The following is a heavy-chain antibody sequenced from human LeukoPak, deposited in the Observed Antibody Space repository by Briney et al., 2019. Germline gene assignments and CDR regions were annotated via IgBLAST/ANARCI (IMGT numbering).Heavy chain of an antibody. CDR3: ARDKTFEVVNYFDY. CDR1: GGSISSGSYY. Sequence: SETLSLTCTVPGGSISSGSYYWGWIRQPPGKGLEWIGSIYYSGSTYYNPSLKSRITISLDTSKNQFSLKLSSVTAADTAVYYCARDKTFEVVNYFDYWGQGTLVTVSS. V-gene: IGHV4-39*07. D-gene: IGHD3-3*01. J-gene: IGHJ4*02. CDR2: IYYSGST.